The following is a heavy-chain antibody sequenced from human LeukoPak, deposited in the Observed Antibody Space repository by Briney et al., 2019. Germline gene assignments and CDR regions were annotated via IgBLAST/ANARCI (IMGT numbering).Heavy chain of an antibody. V-gene: IGHV3-48*03. CDR2: ISSSGSTI. Sequence: GGSLRLSCAASGFTFSSYEMNWVRQAPGKGLEWVSYISSSGSTIYYADSVKGRFTISRDNAKNSLYLQMNSLRAEDTAVYYCAKRGSVVAARGVFDIWGQGTMVTVSS. CDR1: GFTFSSYE. D-gene: IGHD2-15*01. J-gene: IGHJ3*02. CDR3: AKRGSVVAARGVFDI.